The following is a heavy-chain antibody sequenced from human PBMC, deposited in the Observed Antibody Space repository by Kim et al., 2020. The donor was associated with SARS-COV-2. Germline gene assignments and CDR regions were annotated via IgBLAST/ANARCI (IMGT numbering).Heavy chain of an antibody. CDR1: RFTISSYS. J-gene: IGHJ4*02. CDR2: ISSSNYI. V-gene: IGHV3-21*01. Sequence: GGSLRLSCAASRFTISSYSMNWVRQAPGKGLEWVSSISSSNYIHYADSVKGRFTISRDNAKNSLYLQMNSLRAEDTAVYYCARFSSSSWYGYYFDYWGQGTLVTVSS. D-gene: IGHD6-13*01. CDR3: ARFSSSSWYGYYFDY.